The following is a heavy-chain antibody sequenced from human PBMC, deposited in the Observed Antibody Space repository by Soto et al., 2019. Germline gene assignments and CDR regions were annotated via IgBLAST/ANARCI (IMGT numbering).Heavy chain of an antibody. CDR3: AKETSAYEIDY. J-gene: IGHJ4*02. CDR2: ISYDGNTK. V-gene: IGHV3-30-3*02. CDR1: GCTVVGFA. D-gene: IGHD5-12*01. Sequence: PGGSLGLSRASLGCTVVGFAVRWIRQDPGKGLEWVAVISYDGNTKYYADSVKGRFTVSRDNSKNTLYVQMNNLSAEDTAMYYCAKETSAYEIDYWGQGTLVTVSS.